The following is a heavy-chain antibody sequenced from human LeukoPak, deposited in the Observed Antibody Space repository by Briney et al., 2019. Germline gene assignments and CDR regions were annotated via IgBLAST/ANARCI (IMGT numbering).Heavy chain of an antibody. V-gene: IGHV3-21*01. CDR3: ARGAGMTANYYYMDV. CDR2: ISSSSSYI. D-gene: IGHD2-21*02. J-gene: IGHJ6*03. Sequence: PGGSLRLSCAASGVTFSSYSMNWVRQAPGKGLEWVSSISSSSSYIYYADSVKGRFTISRDNAKNSLYLQMNSLRAEDTAVYYCARGAGMTANYYYMDVWGKGTTVTVSS. CDR1: GVTFSSYS.